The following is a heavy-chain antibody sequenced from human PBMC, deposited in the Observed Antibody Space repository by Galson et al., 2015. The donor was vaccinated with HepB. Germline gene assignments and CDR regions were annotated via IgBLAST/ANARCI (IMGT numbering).Heavy chain of an antibody. CDR1: GFSISYGYY. Sequence: SETLSLTCTVSGFSISYGYYWGWIRQPPGKGLEWIGHIYEIGDIRYDPSLRSRVTISVDTSKNQFSLNLSSVTAADTAVYYCASYITGNGGRGWWGQGTLVTVSS. CDR2: IYEIGDI. V-gene: IGHV4-38-2*02. D-gene: IGHD1-14*01. CDR3: ASYITGNGGRGW. J-gene: IGHJ4*02.